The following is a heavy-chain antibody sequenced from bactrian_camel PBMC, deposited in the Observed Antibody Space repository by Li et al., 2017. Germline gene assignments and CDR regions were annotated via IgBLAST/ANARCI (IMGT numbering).Heavy chain of an antibody. CDR2: INDDGRAT. CDR3: AVKGELPFAY. D-gene: IGHD1*01. Sequence: HVQLVESGGGLVQPGGSLRLSCAASGITFSNYRLYWVRQAPGKGLESVAHINDDGRATYNTDSVKGRFTISRDNTKNTMYLQMNSLKPEDTAVYYCAVKGELPFAYWGQGTQVTVS. J-gene: IGHJ4*01. V-gene: IGHV3S1*01. CDR1: GITFSNYR.